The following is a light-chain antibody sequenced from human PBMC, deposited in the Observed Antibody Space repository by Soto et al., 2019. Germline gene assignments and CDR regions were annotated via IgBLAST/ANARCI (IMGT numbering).Light chain of an antibody. Sequence: SYELTQPPSVSVSPGQTASITCSGDKLGDKYVCWYQQKPGQSPVLVIYQDTKRPSGIPQRFSGSNSGNTATLTISGTQALDEADYYGQTWDGSTVVFAGGTKLTVL. CDR3: QTWDGSTVV. J-gene: IGLJ2*01. CDR1: KLGDKY. V-gene: IGLV3-1*01. CDR2: QDT.